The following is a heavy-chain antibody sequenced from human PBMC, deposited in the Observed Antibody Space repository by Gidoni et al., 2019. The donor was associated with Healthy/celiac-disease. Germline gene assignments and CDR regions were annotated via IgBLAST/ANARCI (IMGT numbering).Heavy chain of an antibody. CDR1: GGSISSYY. CDR3: ARGSSGSKGWFDP. J-gene: IGHJ5*02. V-gene: IGHV4-59*01. CDR2: IYYSGST. D-gene: IGHD6-19*01. Sequence: QVQLQESGPGLVKPSETLSLTCTVAGGSISSYYWSWIRQPPGKGLEWIWYIYYSGSTNSNPSLKSRVTISVDTSKNQFSLKLSSVTAADTAVYYCARGSSGSKGWFDPWGQGTLVTVSS.